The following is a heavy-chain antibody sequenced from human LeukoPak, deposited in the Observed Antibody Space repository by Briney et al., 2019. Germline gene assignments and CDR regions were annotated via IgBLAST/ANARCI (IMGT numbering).Heavy chain of an antibody. V-gene: IGHV4-59*01. CDR2: IYYNGRT. CDR1: GGSFSGYY. J-gene: IGHJ4*02. CDR3: ATLESGYFDY. Sequence: SETLSLTCAVYGGSFSGYYWSWIRQPPGKGLEWMGYIYYNGRTNYHPSFESRVTMSVDTSKKQISLQVSSVTAADTAVYYCATLESGYFDYWGQGVLVTVFS. D-gene: IGHD1-26*01.